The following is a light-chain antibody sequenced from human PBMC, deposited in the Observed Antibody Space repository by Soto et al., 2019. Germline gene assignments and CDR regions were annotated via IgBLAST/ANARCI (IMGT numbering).Light chain of an antibody. CDR1: QTVNSN. CDR2: GAS. J-gene: IGKJ1*01. Sequence: VIKHCKGAVSGKRGDRGSLCCSASQTVNSNLAWYQQKPGQAPRLLIYGASTRATGIPARFSVSGSGPELTLAISLVIPADPLVYSCRQPAHWPRAIAQGTKVDI. V-gene: IGKV3-15*01. CDR3: RQPAHWPRA.